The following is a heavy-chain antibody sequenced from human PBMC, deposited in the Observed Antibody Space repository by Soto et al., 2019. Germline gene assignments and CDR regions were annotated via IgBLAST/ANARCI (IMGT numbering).Heavy chain of an antibody. D-gene: IGHD6-19*01. CDR1: GYTFTSYG. Sequence: ASVKVSCKASGYTFTSYGISWVRQAPGQGLEWMGWISAYNGNTNYAQKLQGRVTMTTDTSTSTAYMELRSLRSDDTAVYYCARVGSSGWYGFGDYYYYGMDVWGQGTTVTLSS. CDR2: ISAYNGNT. CDR3: ARVGSSGWYGFGDYYYYGMDV. J-gene: IGHJ6*02. V-gene: IGHV1-18*01.